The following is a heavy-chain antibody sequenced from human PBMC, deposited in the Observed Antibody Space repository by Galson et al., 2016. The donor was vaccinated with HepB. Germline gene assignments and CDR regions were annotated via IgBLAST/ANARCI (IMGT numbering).Heavy chain of an antibody. J-gene: IGHJ6*02. Sequence: CAISGDSVSSSTAAWHWIRQSPSRGLEWLARTQYRSKWESNYADSVRSRVTVIPDTSKNLLTLQVNSVSPEDTAVYYCVKGPPAYHYYGMDVWGQGTPVTVSS. CDR2: TQYRSKWES. CDR1: GDSVSSSTAA. V-gene: IGHV6-1*01. CDR3: VKGPPAYHYYGMDV.